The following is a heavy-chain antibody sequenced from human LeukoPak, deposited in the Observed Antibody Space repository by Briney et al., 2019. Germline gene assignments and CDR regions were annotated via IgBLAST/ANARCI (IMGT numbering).Heavy chain of an antibody. CDR2: TYYRSKWYN. CDR1: GDSVSSNSAA. Sequence: SQTLSLTCAISGDSVSSNSAAWNWFRQSPSRGLEWLGRTYYRSKWYNDYAVSVKSRITINPDTSKNQISLRLNSVTPEDTAVYYCAGGTGVFDYWGQGTLVTVSS. D-gene: IGHD7-27*01. CDR3: AGGTGVFDY. J-gene: IGHJ4*02. V-gene: IGHV6-1*01.